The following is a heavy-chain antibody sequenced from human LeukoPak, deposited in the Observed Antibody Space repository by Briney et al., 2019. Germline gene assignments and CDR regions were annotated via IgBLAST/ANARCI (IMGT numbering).Heavy chain of an antibody. CDR3: ATRGYCSSSSCYGIEH. V-gene: IGHV3-15*01. CDR2: VKSKIEGGTT. Sequence: GGSLRLSCAASGFTFSNAWMTWVRQAPGKGLEWVGRVKSKIEGGTTDYAAPVKGRFSISRDVSKDTLYLQMNSLKTEDTAVYYCATRGYCSSSSCYGIEHWGQGTLVTVSS. J-gene: IGHJ1*01. D-gene: IGHD2-2*01. CDR1: GFTFSNAW.